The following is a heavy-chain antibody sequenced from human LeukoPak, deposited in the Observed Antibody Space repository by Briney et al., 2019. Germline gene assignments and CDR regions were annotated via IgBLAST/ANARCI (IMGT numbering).Heavy chain of an antibody. V-gene: IGHV1-69*01. CDR1: GGTLSSYA. CDR3: ASSPTPGSRSGYGMDV. J-gene: IGHJ6*04. D-gene: IGHD3-3*01. CDR2: IIPIFGTA. Sequence: SVKVSCKASGGTLSSYAISWVRQAPGQGLEWMGGIIPIFGTANYAQKFQGRVTITADESTSTAYMELSSLRSEDTAVYYCASSPTPGSRSGYGMDVWGKGTTVTVSS.